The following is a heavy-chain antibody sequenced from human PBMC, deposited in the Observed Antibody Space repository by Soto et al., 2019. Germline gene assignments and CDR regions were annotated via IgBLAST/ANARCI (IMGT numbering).Heavy chain of an antibody. D-gene: IGHD6-6*01. CDR2: IYYSGST. V-gene: IGHV4-31*03. CDR3: ARDRTEYGMDV. Sequence: QVQLQESGPGLVKPSQTLTLTCTVSGGSISSGGYYWSWIRQHSEKGLEWIGYIYYSGSTYYNPSLKSRVTISVDTSKNQFSLKLSSVTAADTAVYYCARDRTEYGMDVWGQGTTVTVSS. CDR1: GGSISSGGYY. J-gene: IGHJ6*02.